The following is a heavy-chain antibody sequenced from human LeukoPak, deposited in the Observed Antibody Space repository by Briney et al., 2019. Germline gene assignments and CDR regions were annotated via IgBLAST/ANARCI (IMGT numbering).Heavy chain of an antibody. CDR1: GFTFSVFW. CDR3: ARYHGGYFAY. V-gene: IGHV3-7*01. Sequence: GGSLRLSCAASGFTFSVFWMSWVRQAPGKGLEWVANIKQDGSEKYYVDSVKGRFTISRDNDNDSMYLQINSLRAEDTAVYYCARYHGGYFAYWGQGTLVTVSS. D-gene: IGHD2-15*01. J-gene: IGHJ4*02. CDR2: IKQDGSEK.